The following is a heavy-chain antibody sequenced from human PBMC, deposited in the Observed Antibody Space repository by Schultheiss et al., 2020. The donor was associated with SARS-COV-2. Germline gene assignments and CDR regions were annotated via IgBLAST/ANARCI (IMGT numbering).Heavy chain of an antibody. CDR2: ISGSGGTT. V-gene: IGHV3-23*01. Sequence: GGSLRLSCAASGFTFSSYGMHWVRQAPGKGLEWVSAISGSGGTTYYADSVKGRFTISRDNSKNTLYLQMNSLRAEDTAVYYCARDSQRYCSGGSCYSGYWGQGTLVTVSS. J-gene: IGHJ1*01. CDR1: GFTFSSYG. CDR3: ARDSQRYCSGGSCYSGY. D-gene: IGHD2-15*01.